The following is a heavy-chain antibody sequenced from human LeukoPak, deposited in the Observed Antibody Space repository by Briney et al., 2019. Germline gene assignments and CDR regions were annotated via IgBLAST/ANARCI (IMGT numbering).Heavy chain of an antibody. V-gene: IGHV4-30-4*01. CDR1: GGSISSHY. D-gene: IGHD3-10*01. Sequence: SETLSLTCTVSGGSISSHYWSWIRQPPGKGLEWIGYIYYSGSTYYNPSLKSRVTISVDTSKNQFSLKLSSVTAADTAVYYCARGPLIWFGELSGSYFDYWGQGTLVTVSS. J-gene: IGHJ4*02. CDR2: IYYSGST. CDR3: ARGPLIWFGELSGSYFDY.